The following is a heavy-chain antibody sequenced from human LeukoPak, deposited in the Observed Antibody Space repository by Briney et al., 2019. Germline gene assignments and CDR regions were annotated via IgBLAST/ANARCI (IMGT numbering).Heavy chain of an antibody. V-gene: IGHV3-13*01. D-gene: IGHD1-26*01. J-gene: IGHJ4*02. Sequence: QPGGSLRLSCAASGFTFSDHAMHWVRQAPGKGLEWVSAVGIAADTFYPGSVKGRFTISRENAKNSLYLQMNSLGVEDTAVYYCVRQKKSHGNFDYWGQGTLVTVSS. CDR2: VGIAADT. CDR3: VRQKKSHGNFDY. CDR1: GFTFSDHA.